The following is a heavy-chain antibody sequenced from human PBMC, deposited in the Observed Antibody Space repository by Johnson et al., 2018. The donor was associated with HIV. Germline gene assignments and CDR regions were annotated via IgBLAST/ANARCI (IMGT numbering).Heavy chain of an antibody. CDR2: IKQEGRET. V-gene: IGHV3-7*05. Sequence: VQLVESGGGLVQPGGSLRLSCAASEFIFSNYRMSWVRQAPGKGLEWVANIKQEGRETHYIDSVKGRFTISRDNAKNSLYLQMNSLRAEDTAVYYCSRHSPRGYSGYDAFDIWGQGTMVTVSS. J-gene: IGHJ3*02. CDR3: SRHSPRGYSGYDAFDI. CDR1: EFIFSNYR. D-gene: IGHD5-12*01.